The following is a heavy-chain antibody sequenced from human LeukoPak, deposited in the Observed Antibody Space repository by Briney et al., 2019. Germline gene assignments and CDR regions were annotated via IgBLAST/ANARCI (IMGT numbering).Heavy chain of an antibody. CDR3: AGSYYDILTGYPIYFDY. J-gene: IGHJ4*02. V-gene: IGHV4-59*01. CDR2: IYYSGST. CDR1: GGSISSYY. Sequence: SETLSLTCTVSGGSISSYYWSWIRQPPGKGLEWIGYIYYSGSTNYNPSLKSRVTISVDTSKNQFSLKLSSVTTADTAVYYCAGSYYDILTGYPIYFDYWGQGTLVTVSS. D-gene: IGHD3-9*01.